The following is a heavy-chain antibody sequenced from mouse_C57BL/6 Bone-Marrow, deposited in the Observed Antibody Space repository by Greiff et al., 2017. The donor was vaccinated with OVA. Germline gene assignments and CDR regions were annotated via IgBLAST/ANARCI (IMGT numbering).Heavy chain of an antibody. CDR3: ARDYSNWYFDV. J-gene: IGHJ1*03. V-gene: IGHV3-8*01. D-gene: IGHD2-5*01. Sequence: ESGPGLAKPSQTLSLTCSVTAYSTPSAYWNWIRKFLGNKLEYMGYIIFSGITYYNPSLKSRISITRYTSKNQYYLQMNSVTTEDTATYYCARDYSNWYFDVWGTGTTVTVSS. CDR1: AYSTPSAY. CDR2: IIFSGIT.